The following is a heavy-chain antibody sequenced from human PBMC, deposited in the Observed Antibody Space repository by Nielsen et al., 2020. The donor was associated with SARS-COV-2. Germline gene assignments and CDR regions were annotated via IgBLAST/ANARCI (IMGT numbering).Heavy chain of an antibody. CDR2: INPSGGST. J-gene: IGHJ3*02. Sequence: ASVKVSCKASGYTFTSYYMHWVRQAPGQGLEWMGIINPSGGSTSYAQKFQGRVTMTRDTSTSTVYMELSSLRSEDTAVYYCARGQGRASSSYDAFDIWGQGTMVTVS. D-gene: IGHD6-6*01. CDR1: GYTFTSYY. CDR3: ARGQGRASSSYDAFDI. V-gene: IGHV1-46*01.